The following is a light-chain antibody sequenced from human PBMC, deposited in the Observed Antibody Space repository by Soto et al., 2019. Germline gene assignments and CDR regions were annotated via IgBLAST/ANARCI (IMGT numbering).Light chain of an antibody. V-gene: IGLV1-44*01. Sequence: QPVLTQPPSASGTPGQRVTISCSGSSSNIGSTTVNWYQQLPGTAPKLLMYSNDQRPSGVPERFSGSKSGTSASLAISGLQSEDEADYSCAAWDDSLNGYVFGTGTKLTVL. J-gene: IGLJ1*01. CDR3: AAWDDSLNGYV. CDR2: SND. CDR1: SSNIGSTT.